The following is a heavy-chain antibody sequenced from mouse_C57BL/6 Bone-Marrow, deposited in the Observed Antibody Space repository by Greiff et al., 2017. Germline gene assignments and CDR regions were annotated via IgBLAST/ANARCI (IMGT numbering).Heavy chain of an antibody. D-gene: IGHD1-1*01. CDR3: AGVLLRYYYFDY. CDR1: GFNIQNTY. J-gene: IGHJ2*01. V-gene: IGHV14-3*01. Sequence: VQLQQSVAELVRPGASVKLSCTASGFNIQNTYMHWVKQRPEQGLEWIGRIDPANGNTKSAPKFQGKATITADTSSNTAYLQLSSPTSEDTAIYYCAGVLLRYYYFDYWGQGTTLTVSS. CDR2: IDPANGNT.